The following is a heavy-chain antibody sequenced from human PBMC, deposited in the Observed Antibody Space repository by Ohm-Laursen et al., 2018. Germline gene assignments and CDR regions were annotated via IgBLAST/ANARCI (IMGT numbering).Heavy chain of an antibody. V-gene: IGHV3-23*01. D-gene: IGHD3-10*01. CDR1: GSTFGPFT. J-gene: IGHJ4*02. CDR3: AKSRSGDGINFDC. Sequence: SLRLSCTASGSTFGPFTMNWVRQAPGKGLEWVSTIRDSGGRSHYADSVKGRFTVSRDNSKNTLYLQVNSLRAEDTAVYYCAKSRSGDGINFDCWGQGTLVTVSS. CDR2: IRDSGGRS.